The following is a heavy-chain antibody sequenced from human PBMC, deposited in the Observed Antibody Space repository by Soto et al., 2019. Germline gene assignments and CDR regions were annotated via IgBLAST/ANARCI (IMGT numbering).Heavy chain of an antibody. D-gene: IGHD4-17*01. Sequence: QLQLQESGPGLVKPSETLSLTCTVSGGSISSSSYYWGWIRQPPGKGLEWIGSIYYSGSTYYNPSLPSRVTMPVDTSKNQFSLKLSSVTAADTAVYYCARYYGDLNAYDFDYWGQGTLVTVSS. CDR3: ARYYGDLNAYDFDY. CDR1: GGSISSSSYY. J-gene: IGHJ4*02. V-gene: IGHV4-39*01. CDR2: IYYSGST.